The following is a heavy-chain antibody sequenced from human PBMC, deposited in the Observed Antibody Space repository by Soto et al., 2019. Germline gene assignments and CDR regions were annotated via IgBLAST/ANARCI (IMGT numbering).Heavy chain of an antibody. Sequence: PSETLSLTCGVYRGSFSGFYWSWVRQTPGGGLEWIGETNHSGTTNYNPSFQNRVTISVDKSTNNFSLKMTSVTAADAAVYYCARGRGYVYGSNFYGLDVWGQGTTVTVSS. CDR3: ARGRGYVYGSNFYGLDV. D-gene: IGHD6-25*01. V-gene: IGHV4-34*01. CDR2: TNHSGTT. J-gene: IGHJ6*02. CDR1: RGSFSGFY.